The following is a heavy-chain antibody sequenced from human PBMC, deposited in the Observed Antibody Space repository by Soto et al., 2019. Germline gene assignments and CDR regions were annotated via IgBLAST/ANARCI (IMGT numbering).Heavy chain of an antibody. CDR3: ARGLWFVDNWFDP. D-gene: IGHD3-10*01. Sequence: QVQLQESGPGLVKPSQTLSLTCTVSGGSLRSGDYYWSWIRQPPGKGLEWIGYIYYSGSTYYNPSLKSRVTVSVDTSKNQFSLKLSPVTAAATAVYYCARGLWFVDNWFDPCGQGTLVTVSS. CDR1: GGSLRSGDYY. J-gene: IGHJ5*02. V-gene: IGHV4-30-4*01. CDR2: IYYSGST.